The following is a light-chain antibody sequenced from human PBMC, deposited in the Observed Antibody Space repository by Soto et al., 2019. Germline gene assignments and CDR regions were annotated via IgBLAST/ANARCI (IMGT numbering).Light chain of an antibody. CDR3: AAWDASLSGHNYV. J-gene: IGLJ1*01. CDR2: RND. CDR1: SSNIGINY. Sequence: QSVLTQSPSASGTPGQRVTISCSGSSSNIGINYVYWYQHLPGTAPKLLIYRNDQRPSGVPDRFSGSKVGTSASLAISGLRSEDEADYYCAAWDASLSGHNYVFGTGTK. V-gene: IGLV1-47*01.